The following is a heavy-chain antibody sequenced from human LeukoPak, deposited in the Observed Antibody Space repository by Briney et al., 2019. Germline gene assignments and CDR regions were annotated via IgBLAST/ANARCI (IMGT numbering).Heavy chain of an antibody. CDR1: GLSFSSFA. CDR2: IRGNGGT. Sequence: GGSLRLSCAASGLSFSSFAMSWVRQGPARGLEWVSSIRGNGGTFYADSVKGRSTLFSDTSTNTVYFQLNNLRVEDTAIYYCARASWVSSTDAVRWGQGTLVTVSS. D-gene: IGHD3-16*01. CDR3: ARASWVSSTDAVR. J-gene: IGHJ4*02. V-gene: IGHV3-23*01.